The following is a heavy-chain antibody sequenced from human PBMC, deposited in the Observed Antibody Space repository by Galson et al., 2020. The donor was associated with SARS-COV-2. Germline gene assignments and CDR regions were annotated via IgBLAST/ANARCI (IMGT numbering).Heavy chain of an antibody. CDR3: ARDGGGWYTKNDY. D-gene: IGHD6-19*01. V-gene: IGHV3-48*01. CDR1: GFTFSSYS. Sequence: GGSLRLSCAASGFTFSSYSMNWVRQAPGKGLEWVSYISSSSSTIYYADSVKGRFTISRDNAKNSLYLQMNSLRAEDTAVYYCARDGGGWYTKNDYWGQGTLVTVSS. CDR2: ISSSSSTI. J-gene: IGHJ4*02.